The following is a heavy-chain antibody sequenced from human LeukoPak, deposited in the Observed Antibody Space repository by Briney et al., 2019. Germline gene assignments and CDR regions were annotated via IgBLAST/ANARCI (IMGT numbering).Heavy chain of an antibody. CDR3: ARLIGVGATSYFDY. Sequence: GGSLRLSCAASGFTFSSHWMHWVRQAPGKGLVWVSRINSDGSSISYADSVKGRFTISRDNSKNTLYLQMNSLRAEDTAVYYCARLIGVGATSYFDYWGQGTLVTVSS. D-gene: IGHD1-26*01. V-gene: IGHV3-74*01. J-gene: IGHJ4*02. CDR1: GFTFSSHW. CDR2: INSDGSSI.